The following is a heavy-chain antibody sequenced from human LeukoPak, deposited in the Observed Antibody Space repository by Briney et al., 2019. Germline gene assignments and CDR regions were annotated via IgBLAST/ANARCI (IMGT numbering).Heavy chain of an antibody. CDR2: ISGSGGRL. V-gene: IGHV3-23*01. D-gene: IGHD2-2*01. CDR1: GFTFSSYA. CDR3: AKRGVPAAMYYFDY. J-gene: IGHJ4*02. Sequence: GGSLRLSCAASGFTFSSYAMSWVRQAPGKGLEWVSLISGSGGRLQYADSVKGRFTISRDNSKNTLYLQMNSLRAEDTAVYYCAKRGVPAAMYYFDYWGQGTLVTVSS.